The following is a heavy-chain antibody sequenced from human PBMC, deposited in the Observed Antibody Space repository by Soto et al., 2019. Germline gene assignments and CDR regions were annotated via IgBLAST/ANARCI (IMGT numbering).Heavy chain of an antibody. V-gene: IGHV3-21*01. CDR1: GFTFSSYI. D-gene: IGHD6-19*01. CDR3: ARDQSSGLGTFDY. Sequence: EVQLVESGGGLVKPGGSLRLSCAASGFTFSSYIMNWVRQAPGKGLEWVSSIGSSSSYIYYADSVKGRFTMSRDNAKNSLHLQITSLRAEDTAVYYCARDQSSGLGTFDYWGQGTLVTVSS. CDR2: IGSSSSYI. J-gene: IGHJ4*02.